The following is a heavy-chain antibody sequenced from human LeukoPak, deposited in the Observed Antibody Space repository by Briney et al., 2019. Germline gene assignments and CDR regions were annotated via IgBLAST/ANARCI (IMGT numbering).Heavy chain of an antibody. J-gene: IGHJ3*02. CDR2: INPNSGGT. D-gene: IGHD1-14*01. Sequence: ASVKVSCKASGYTFTGYYMHWVRQAPGQGLEWMGWINPNSGGTNYAQKFQGRVTMTRDTSISTAYMELSSLRSGDTAVYYCATTPSTYGAFDIWGQGTMVTVSS. CDR1: GYTFTGYY. CDR3: ATTPSTYGAFDI. V-gene: IGHV1-2*02.